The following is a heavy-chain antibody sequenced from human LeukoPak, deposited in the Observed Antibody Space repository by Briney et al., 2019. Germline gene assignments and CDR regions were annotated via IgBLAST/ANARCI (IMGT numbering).Heavy chain of an antibody. V-gene: IGHV4-4*07. CDR1: GGSISSYY. Sequence: PSETLSLTCTVSGGSISSYYWSWIRQPAGKGLEWIGRIYTSGSTNYNPSLKSRVTVSVDTSKNQFSLKVSSVTAADTAVYYCARVIYASSGSYYYYYMDVWGKGTTVTVSS. D-gene: IGHD3-22*01. J-gene: IGHJ6*03. CDR2: IYTSGST. CDR3: ARVIYASSGSYYYYYMDV.